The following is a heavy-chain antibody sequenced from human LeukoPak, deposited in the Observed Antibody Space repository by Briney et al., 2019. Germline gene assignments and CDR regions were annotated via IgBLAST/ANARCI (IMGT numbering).Heavy chain of an antibody. J-gene: IGHJ5*02. V-gene: IGHV5-51*01. Sequence: GESLKISCKGSGYSFTSYWIGWVRQMPGKGLEWMGIIYPGDSDTRYSPSFQGQVTISADKSISTAHLQWSSLKASDTAMYYCARAGDYGDYDPNWFDPWGQGTLVTVSS. CDR2: IYPGDSDT. CDR1: GYSFTSYW. D-gene: IGHD4-17*01. CDR3: ARAGDYGDYDPNWFDP.